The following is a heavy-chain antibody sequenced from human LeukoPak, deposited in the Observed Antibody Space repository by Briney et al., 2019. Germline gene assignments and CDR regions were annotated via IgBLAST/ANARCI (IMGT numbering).Heavy chain of an antibody. V-gene: IGHV3-30*04. CDR1: GFAFNSQT. CDR2: ISYDGSDE. J-gene: IGHJ4*02. CDR3: ARDFTPEWFDIH. D-gene: IGHD3-3*01. Sequence: GGSLRLSCAASGFAFNSQTMSWVRQAPGKGLEWVGVISYDGSDEYYTDSVKGRFTISRDNSKNTVYLQMNSLRADDTAVYYCARDFTPEWFDIHWGQGTLVTVS.